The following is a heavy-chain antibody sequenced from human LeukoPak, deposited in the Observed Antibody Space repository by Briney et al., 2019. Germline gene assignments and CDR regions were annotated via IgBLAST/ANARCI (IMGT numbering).Heavy chain of an antibody. V-gene: IGHV3-23*01. D-gene: IGHD3-16*01. Sequence: GGSLRLSCEASGFGFSHTAMHWVRQAPGKGLELVSFISGGGDNTDYADSVKGRFTISRDNSKNTLYLQMSSLRAEDTALYYCAKAWSYYFDHWGRGTLVTASS. CDR1: GFGFSHTA. J-gene: IGHJ4*02. CDR2: ISGGGDNT. CDR3: AKAWSYYFDH.